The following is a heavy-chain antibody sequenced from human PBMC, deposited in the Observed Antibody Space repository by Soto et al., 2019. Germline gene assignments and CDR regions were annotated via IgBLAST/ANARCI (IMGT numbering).Heavy chain of an antibody. CDR1: GFSLTTDRVG. V-gene: IGHV2-5*02. CDR2: IYWDDSK. D-gene: IGHD3-10*01. Sequence: QITLKESGPTLVKPTQTVTLTCTFSGFSLTTDRVGMGWIRQPTREALEWLAVIYWDDSKTYRPSLESRLTITQDPSKDQLALTMTNMDSVETATYFCAHAYGGRSLYWGQGTLVTVSS. J-gene: IGHJ4*02. CDR3: AHAYGGRSLY.